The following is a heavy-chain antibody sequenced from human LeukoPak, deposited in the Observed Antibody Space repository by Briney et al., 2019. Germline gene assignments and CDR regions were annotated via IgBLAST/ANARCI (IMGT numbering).Heavy chain of an antibody. CDR3: TRWDRYCSGGSCYCWLAP. J-gene: IGHJ5*02. CDR1: GFTVSSYW. CDR2: MMLEGSEE. Sequence: PRGSLRLSCSASGFTVSSYWMSWVRPPPGNGLEWVANMMLEGSEEYYVGSVKGRFTIYRENAKSSLYLKMNSLRVDDTAVYYCTRWDRYCSGGSCYCWLAPWGQGTLVTVSS. V-gene: IGHV3-7*01. D-gene: IGHD2-15*01.